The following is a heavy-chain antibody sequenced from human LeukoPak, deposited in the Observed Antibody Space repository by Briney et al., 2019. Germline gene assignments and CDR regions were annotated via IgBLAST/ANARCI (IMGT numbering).Heavy chain of an antibody. Sequence: ASVKVSCKASGYTFTGYYMHWVRQAPGQGLEWMGLINPNSGGTNYGQKFQGRVTMTRDTSISTAYMELSRLRSDDTAVYYCARVVKLLWFGESYDLDYWGQGTLVTVSS. CDR2: INPNSGGT. D-gene: IGHD3-10*01. CDR1: GYTFTGYY. CDR3: ARVVKLLWFGESYDLDY. J-gene: IGHJ4*02. V-gene: IGHV1-2*02.